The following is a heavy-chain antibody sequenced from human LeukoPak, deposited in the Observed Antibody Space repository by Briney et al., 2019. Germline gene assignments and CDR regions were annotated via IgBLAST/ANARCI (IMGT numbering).Heavy chain of an antibody. J-gene: IGHJ4*02. D-gene: IGHD2/OR15-2a*01. CDR1: GFTFSSYS. Sequence: GGSLRLSCAASGFTFSSYSMNWVRQAPGKGLEWVSSISSGSNYIYYADSLKGRFTISRDNAKNSLYLQMNSLRAEDTAVYYCARVSFCPRCHFDYWGQGTLVTVSS. CDR2: ISSGSNYI. CDR3: ARVSFCPRCHFDY. V-gene: IGHV3-21*01.